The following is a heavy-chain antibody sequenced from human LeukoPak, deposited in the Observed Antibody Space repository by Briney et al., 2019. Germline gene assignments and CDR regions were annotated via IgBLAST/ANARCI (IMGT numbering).Heavy chain of an antibody. CDR1: GFTVSSNY. V-gene: IGHV3-23*01. D-gene: IGHD3-22*01. CDR3: AKDDYQGYDSGDAPRFDP. CDR2: ISGSGGST. Sequence: PGGSLRLSCAASGFTVSSNYMSWVRQAPGKGLEWVSAISGSGGSTYYADSVKGRFTISRDNSKNTLYLQMNSLRAEDTAVYYCAKDDYQGYDSGDAPRFDPWGQGTLVTVSS. J-gene: IGHJ5*02.